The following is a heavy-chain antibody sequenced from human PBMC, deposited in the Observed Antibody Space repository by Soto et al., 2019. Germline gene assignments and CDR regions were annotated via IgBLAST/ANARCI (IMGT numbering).Heavy chain of an antibody. CDR1: GFTFSSYA. Sequence: QVQLVESGGGVVQPGRSLRLSCAASGFTFSSYAMHWVRQAPGKGLEWVAVISYDGSNKYYADSVKGRFTISRDNSKNTLYLQMNSLRAEDTAVYYCARDLSKWELLSPGYWGQGTLVTDSS. J-gene: IGHJ4*02. V-gene: IGHV3-30-3*01. D-gene: IGHD1-26*01. CDR2: ISYDGSNK. CDR3: ARDLSKWELLSPGY.